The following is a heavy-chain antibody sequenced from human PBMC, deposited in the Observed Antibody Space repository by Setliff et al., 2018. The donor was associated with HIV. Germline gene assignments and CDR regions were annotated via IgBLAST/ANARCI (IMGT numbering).Heavy chain of an antibody. Sequence: SVKVSCKASGYTFTGYYMHWVRQAPGQGLEWMGWINPNTGGTNYAQKFQGWVTMTRDTSISTAYMEVSRLRPDDTAVYYCARNHQPGSPLAEGCFQHWGPGTLVTVSS. J-gene: IGHJ1*01. CDR1: GYTFTGYY. CDR3: ARNHQPGSPLAEGCFQH. D-gene: IGHD6-25*01. CDR2: INPNTGGT. V-gene: IGHV1-2*04.